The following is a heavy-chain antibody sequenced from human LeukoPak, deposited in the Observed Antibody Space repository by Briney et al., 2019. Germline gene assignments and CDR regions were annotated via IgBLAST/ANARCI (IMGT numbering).Heavy chain of an antibody. V-gene: IGHV3-43*02. CDR2: IGEDGSTT. CDR1: GIAFENYA. Sequence: GGSLRLSCAASGIAFENYAMNWVRQAPGKGLEWVSLIGEDGSTTWYADSVKGRFTISRDNGKNSLYLHMNSLRPEDTALYYCAKGFSILTSKHYFYYHGFDVRGQGTPVTVSS. J-gene: IGHJ6*02. CDR3: AKGFSILTSKHYFYYHGFDV. D-gene: IGHD3-9*01.